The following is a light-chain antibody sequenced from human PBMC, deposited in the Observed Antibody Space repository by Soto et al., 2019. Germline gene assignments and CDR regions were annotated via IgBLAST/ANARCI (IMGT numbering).Light chain of an antibody. CDR1: QSISRW. V-gene: IGKV1-5*01. CDR2: DAS. Sequence: DIQMSQSPSTLSASVGDRVTITCRASQSISRWLAWYQQKPGKAPKLLLYDASSLQSGVPSRFSGSGSGTEFTLTISSLQPDDFATYYCQQYNNHSPYTFGQGTKLEIK. J-gene: IGKJ2*01. CDR3: QQYNNHSPYT.